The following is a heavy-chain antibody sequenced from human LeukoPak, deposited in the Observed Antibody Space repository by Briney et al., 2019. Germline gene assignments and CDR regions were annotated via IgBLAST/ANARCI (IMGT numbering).Heavy chain of an antibody. CDR1: GGPISSYY. D-gene: IGHD4-17*01. CDR2: IYYSGST. Sequence: SETLSLTCTVSGGPISSYYWSWIRQPPGKGLEWIGYIYYSGSTNYNPSLKSRVTISVDTSKNQFSLKLSSVTAADTAVYYCARHLGDTVTTSDAFDIWGQGTMVTVSS. J-gene: IGHJ3*02. CDR3: ARHLGDTVTTSDAFDI. V-gene: IGHV4-59*08.